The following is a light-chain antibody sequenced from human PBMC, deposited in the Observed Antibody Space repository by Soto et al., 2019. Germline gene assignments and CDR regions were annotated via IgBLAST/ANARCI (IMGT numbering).Light chain of an antibody. Sequence: ALTQPRSVSRSPGQSVTISCTGTSSDVGGYNYVSWYQQHPGKAPNLMIYDVTTRPSGVPDRFSGSKSGNTASLTISGLQAEDEADYYCSSHAGSSVLFGTGTKVTVL. J-gene: IGLJ1*01. CDR2: DVT. CDR1: SSDVGGYNY. V-gene: IGLV2-11*01. CDR3: SSHAGSSVL.